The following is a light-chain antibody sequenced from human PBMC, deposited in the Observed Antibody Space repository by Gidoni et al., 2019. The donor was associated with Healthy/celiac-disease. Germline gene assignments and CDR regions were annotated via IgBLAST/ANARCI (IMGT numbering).Light chain of an antibody. CDR3: QQRSNWLT. Sequence: IVFTQSPATLSLSPGERATLSCRASQSVSSYLAWYQQKPGQAPRLLIYDASNSATGIPARFSGSGSGTDFTLTISSLEPEDFAVYYCQQRSNWLTFGGGTKVEIK. CDR2: DAS. V-gene: IGKV3-11*01. CDR1: QSVSSY. J-gene: IGKJ4*01.